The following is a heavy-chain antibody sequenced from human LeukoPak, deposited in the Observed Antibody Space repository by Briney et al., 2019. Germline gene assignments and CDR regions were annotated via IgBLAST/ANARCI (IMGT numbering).Heavy chain of an antibody. CDR3: ARFHITGTTGYYYYMDV. CDR2: ISSSSSTI. D-gene: IGHD1-20*01. CDR1: GFTFSSYS. Sequence: GGSLRLSCAASGFTFSSYSMNWVRQAPGKGLKWVSYISSSSSTIYYADSVKGRFTISRDNAKNSLYLQMNSLRAEDTAVYYCARFHITGTTGYYYYMDVWGKGTTVTVSS. V-gene: IGHV3-48*01. J-gene: IGHJ6*03.